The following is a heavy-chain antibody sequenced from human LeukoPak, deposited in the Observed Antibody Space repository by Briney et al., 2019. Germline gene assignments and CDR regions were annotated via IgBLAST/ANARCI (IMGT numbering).Heavy chain of an antibody. D-gene: IGHD2-21*02. CDR2: ISSSGNTI. CDR3: ARELEVTATGYPAY. J-gene: IGHJ4*02. CDR1: GFTFSDYY. Sequence: GGSLRLSCAAAGFTFSDYYMDWIRQTPGKGLEWVSYISSSGNTIYYAESVEGRFTISRDNAKNSLHLQMNSLRADDTAIYYCARELEVTATGYPAYWGQGTQVTVSS. V-gene: IGHV3-11*01.